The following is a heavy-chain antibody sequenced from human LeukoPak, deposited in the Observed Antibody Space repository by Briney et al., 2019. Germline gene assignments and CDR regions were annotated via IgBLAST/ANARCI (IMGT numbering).Heavy chain of an antibody. D-gene: IGHD1-1*01. V-gene: IGHV3-23*01. J-gene: IGHJ5*02. CDR3: ARDGGHPHTNWCRAS. CDR1: GFTFSSFA. CDR2: IIDTADNT. Sequence: PGGSLRLSCAASGFTFSSFAMTWVRQAPGKGLEWVSTIIDTADNTFYADSVRGRFTISRDNSKNTLSLQMTSLRAEDTAVYFCARDGGHPHTNWCRASWGQGTLVTVSS.